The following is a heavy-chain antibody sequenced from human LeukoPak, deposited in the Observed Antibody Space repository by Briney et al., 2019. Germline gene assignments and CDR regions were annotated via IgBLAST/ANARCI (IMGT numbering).Heavy chain of an antibody. Sequence: PSETLSLTCTVSGGSISSNYYYWGWIRQPPGKGLEWIGSIYHSGSTYYNPSLKSRVTISVDTSKNQFSLKLSSVTAADTAVYYCAVHSYYDSSGYYGLSAFDIWGQGTMVTVSS. CDR1: GGSISSNYYY. J-gene: IGHJ3*02. D-gene: IGHD3-22*01. CDR3: AVHSYYDSSGYYGLSAFDI. CDR2: IYHSGST. V-gene: IGHV4-39*07.